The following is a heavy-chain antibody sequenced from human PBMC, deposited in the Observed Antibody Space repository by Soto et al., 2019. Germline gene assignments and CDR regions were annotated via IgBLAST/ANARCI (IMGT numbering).Heavy chain of an antibody. CDR2: ISGSGGNT. V-gene: IGHV3-23*01. CDR3: AKDPRVHYYGSGSSSY. D-gene: IGHD3-10*01. CDR1: GFVFSSYA. J-gene: IGHJ4*02. Sequence: EVQLLESGGGLVQPGGSLRLSCAASGFVFSSYAMSWVRQAPGKGLEWVSTISGSGGNTYYADSVKGRFTISRDNSKNTLYLLMNSLRAEDTALYYCAKDPRVHYYGSGSSSYWGQGTLVTVSS.